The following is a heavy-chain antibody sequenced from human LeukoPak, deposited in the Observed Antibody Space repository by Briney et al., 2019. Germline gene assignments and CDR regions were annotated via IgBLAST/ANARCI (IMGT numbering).Heavy chain of an antibody. D-gene: IGHD1-26*01. CDR3: ARDLWRYSGSYYWFDP. CDR1: GYTFSNYG. CDR2: ISSYNDNT. Sequence: ASVKVSCKASGYTFSNYGISWVRQAPGQGLEGMGWISSYNDNTNYAQKLQGRVTMTTDTSTSTAYMELRSLRSDDTAVYYCARDLWRYSGSYYWFDPWGQGTLVTVSS. J-gene: IGHJ5*02. V-gene: IGHV1-18*01.